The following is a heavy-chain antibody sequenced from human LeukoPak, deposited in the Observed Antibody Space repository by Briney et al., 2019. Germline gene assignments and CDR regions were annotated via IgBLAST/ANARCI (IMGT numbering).Heavy chain of an antibody. Sequence: SETLSLTCTVSGGSISTYYWSWIRQPPGKGLEWIGYVYYSGSTDYNPSLESRVTISVDTSKSQFSLNLSSMTAADTAVYYCARDYGGNSYLDYWGQGILVTFSS. CDR3: ARDYGGNSYLDY. V-gene: IGHV4-59*01. J-gene: IGHJ4*02. CDR1: GGSISTYY. CDR2: VYYSGST. D-gene: IGHD4-23*01.